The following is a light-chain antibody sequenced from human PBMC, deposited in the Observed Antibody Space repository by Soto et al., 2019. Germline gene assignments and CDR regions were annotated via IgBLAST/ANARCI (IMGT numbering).Light chain of an antibody. CDR3: QQYSNWPYT. CDR1: QPVSRN. J-gene: IGKJ2*01. Sequence: EIVMTQSPATLSVSPGERVTLSCRASQPVSRNFAWYRQKPGQAPTLVIYGATTRATGIPARFSGSGSGTEVTLTISSLLSEDFAVYYCQQYSNWPYTFGQGTKLEIK. V-gene: IGKV3-15*01. CDR2: GAT.